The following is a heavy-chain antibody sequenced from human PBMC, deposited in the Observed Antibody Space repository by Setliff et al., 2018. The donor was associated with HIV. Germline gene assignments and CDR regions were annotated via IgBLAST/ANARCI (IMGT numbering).Heavy chain of an antibody. Sequence: PGGSLRLSCAASGFMFYNYWMSWVRQAPGKGLEWVANIDRDGSETNYVDSVKGRFTIFRGNAKSSMYLQMNSLRVEDTAIYYCARKFRPGHGVDVWGQGTTVTVSS. J-gene: IGHJ6*02. D-gene: IGHD3-10*01. CDR3: ARKFRPGHGVDV. CDR1: GFMFYNYW. CDR2: IDRDGSET. V-gene: IGHV3-7*01.